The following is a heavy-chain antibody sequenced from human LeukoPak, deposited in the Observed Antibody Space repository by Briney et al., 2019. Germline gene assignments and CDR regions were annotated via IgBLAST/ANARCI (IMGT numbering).Heavy chain of an antibody. V-gene: IGHV1-69*05. CDR2: INPIFGTA. J-gene: IGHJ3*02. Sequence: GSSVKVSCKASGGTFSSYAISWVRQAPGQGLEWMGRINPIFGTANYAQKSQGRVTITTDESTSTAYMELSSLRSEDTAVYYCASRSAYYYDSSGRGFDIWGQGTMVTVSS. D-gene: IGHD3-22*01. CDR1: GGTFSSYA. CDR3: ASRSAYYYDSSGRGFDI.